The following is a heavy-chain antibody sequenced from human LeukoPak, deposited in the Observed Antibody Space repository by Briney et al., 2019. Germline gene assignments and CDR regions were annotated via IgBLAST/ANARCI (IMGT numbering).Heavy chain of an antibody. CDR3: ARERITMVRGVKDYYYMDV. J-gene: IGHJ6*03. D-gene: IGHD3-10*01. V-gene: IGHV4-38-2*02. CDR2: IYHSGNT. CDR1: GYSISSGYY. Sequence: SETLSLTCAVSGYSISSGYYWGWIRQPPGKGLEWIGTIYHSGNTYYNPSLKSRLTISVDTSKNQFSLKLSSVTAADTAVYYCARERITMVRGVKDYYYMDVWGKGTTVTVSS.